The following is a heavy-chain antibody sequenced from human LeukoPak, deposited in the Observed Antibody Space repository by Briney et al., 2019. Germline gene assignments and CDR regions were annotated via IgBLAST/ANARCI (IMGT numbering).Heavy chain of an antibody. CDR1: GGSISSYY. J-gene: IGHJ4*02. Sequence: PSETLSLTCTVSGGSISSYYWSWIRQPPGKGLEWIGYIYTSGSTNYNPSLKSRVTISVDTSKNQFSLKLSSVTAADTAVYYCARLNGRPEHITFLLDYWGQGTLVTVSS. V-gene: IGHV4-4*09. CDR2: IYTSGST. D-gene: IGHD2-21*01. CDR3: ARLNGRPEHITFLLDY.